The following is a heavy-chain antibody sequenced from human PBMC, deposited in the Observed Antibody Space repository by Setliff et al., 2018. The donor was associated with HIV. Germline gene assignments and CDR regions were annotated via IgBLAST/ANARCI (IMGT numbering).Heavy chain of an antibody. CDR2: INTNTGNP. CDR3: ARGCNGGNCYHGSGWSDP. Sequence: VASVKVSCKASGYTFTNYAINWVRQAPGQGLEWMGWINTNTGNPTYAQGFTGRFVFSLDTSVSTAYLQISSLKAEDTAMYYCARGCNGGNCYHGSGWSDPWGQGTLVTVSS. D-gene: IGHD2-15*01. CDR1: GYTFTNYA. J-gene: IGHJ5*02. V-gene: IGHV7-4-1*02.